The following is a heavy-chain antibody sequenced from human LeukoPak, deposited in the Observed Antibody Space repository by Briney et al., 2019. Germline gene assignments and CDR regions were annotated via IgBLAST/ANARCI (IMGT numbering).Heavy chain of an antibody. CDR2: IYTSGST. Sequence: SETLSLTCTVSGGSISSYYWSWIRQPAGKGLEWIGRIYTSGSTNYNPSLKSRVTMSVDTSKNQFSLKVTSVTAADTAMYYCARSARPRGEFDYWGQGTLVTVSS. CDR1: GGSISSYY. CDR3: ARSARPRGEFDY. D-gene: IGHD3-10*01. J-gene: IGHJ4*02. V-gene: IGHV4-4*07.